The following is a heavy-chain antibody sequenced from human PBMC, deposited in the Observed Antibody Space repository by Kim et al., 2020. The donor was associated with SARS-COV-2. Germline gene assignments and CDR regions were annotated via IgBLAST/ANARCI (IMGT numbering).Heavy chain of an antibody. Sequence: HADSVKGPFTISRDNAKNTLNLQMYSLRVEDTAVYYCARGGQMTTIISLDYWGQGILVTVSS. D-gene: IGHD4-4*01. J-gene: IGHJ4*02. V-gene: IGHV3-74*01. CDR3: ARGGQMTTIISLDY.